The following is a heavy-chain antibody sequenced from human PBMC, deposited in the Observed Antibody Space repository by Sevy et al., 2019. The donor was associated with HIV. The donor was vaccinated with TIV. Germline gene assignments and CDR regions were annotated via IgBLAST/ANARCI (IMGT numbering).Heavy chain of an antibody. CDR3: VKAMGTSSEVGTFDI. J-gene: IGHJ3*02. CDR2: ISSNGGSR. Sequence: GGSLRLSCSASGFSFSGYAMHWVRQAPGKGLEYVSAISSNGGSRYYAESVKGRFTISRDNSKSALYLQMSSLRTEDTAVYYCVKAMGTSSEVGTFDIWGQGTMVTVSS. CDR1: GFSFSGYA. D-gene: IGHD7-27*01. V-gene: IGHV3-64D*06.